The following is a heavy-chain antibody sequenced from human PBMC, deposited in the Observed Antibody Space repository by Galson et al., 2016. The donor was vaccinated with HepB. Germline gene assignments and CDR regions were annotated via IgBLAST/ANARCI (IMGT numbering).Heavy chain of an antibody. D-gene: IGHD6-13*01. CDR3: ARRVNSWSHHDY. CDR2: IYPGDSDT. J-gene: IGHJ4*02. Sequence: QSGAEVKKPGESLRISCNGSGYTFSNYWIGWVRQMPGKGLEWMGVIYPGDSDTRYSPSFQGQVTISVDKSIATAYLQWGSLEASDTAIYFCARRVNSWSHHDYWGQGTLVTVSA. V-gene: IGHV5-51*01. CDR1: GYTFSNYW.